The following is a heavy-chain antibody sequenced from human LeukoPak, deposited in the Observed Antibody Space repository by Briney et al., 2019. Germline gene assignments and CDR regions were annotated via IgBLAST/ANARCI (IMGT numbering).Heavy chain of an antibody. J-gene: IGHJ4*02. CDR1: GFTFRSSA. Sequence: GGSLRLSCAASGFTFRSSAMSWVRQAPGKGLEWVSAISANGGSTYYADSVKGRFTISRDNSKNTLYLQMNSLRAEDTAVYYCAREQQLIFDYWGQGTLVTVSS. CDR3: AREQQLIFDY. D-gene: IGHD6-13*01. V-gene: IGHV3-23*01. CDR2: ISANGGST.